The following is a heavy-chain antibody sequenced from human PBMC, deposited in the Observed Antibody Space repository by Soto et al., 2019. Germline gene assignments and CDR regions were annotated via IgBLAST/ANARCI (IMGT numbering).Heavy chain of an antibody. J-gene: IGHJ6*02. CDR3: ARDQKGSATATYFYYYSMDV. D-gene: IGHD4-17*01. CDR1: GGTFSSQA. Sequence: SVKVSCKTSGGTFSSQAISWVRQAPGQGLEWTGGIIPMFGTVQYAQKFEGRVTLSADKATTTVYMEVSSLRSEDTAVYYCARDQKGSATATYFYYYSMDVWGQGTTVTVSS. V-gene: IGHV1-69*06. CDR2: IIPMFGTV.